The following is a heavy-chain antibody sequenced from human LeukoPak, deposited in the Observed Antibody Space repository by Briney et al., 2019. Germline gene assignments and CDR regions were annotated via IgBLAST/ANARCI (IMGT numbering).Heavy chain of an antibody. J-gene: IGHJ5*02. CDR2: ISGGGGST. Sequence: GGSLRLSCAASGFTFSGYAMSWVRQAPGEGLEWVSGISGGGGSTYYADSVKGRFTISRDNSKNTLYLQMDSLRAEDTALYYCAKGSGINHYHWIDPWGQGTLVTVSS. D-gene: IGHD1-14*01. CDR3: AKGSGINHYHWIDP. CDR1: GFTFSGYA. V-gene: IGHV3-23*01.